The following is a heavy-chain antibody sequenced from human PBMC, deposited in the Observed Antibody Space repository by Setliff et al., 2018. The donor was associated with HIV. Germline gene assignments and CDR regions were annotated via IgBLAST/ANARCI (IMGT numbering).Heavy chain of an antibody. D-gene: IGHD1-1*01. CDR1: GVSISSGSYF. CDR2: IYYTGFA. V-gene: IGHV4-39*02. Sequence: SETLSLTCSVSGVSISSGSYFWGWIRQTPGKGLEWIGNIYYTGFAYYNPSLKSRVTISLDTSKTHFFLNLTSVTDADTAAYFCPREGRGDPAMATTRIDYWGQGKLVTVSS. J-gene: IGHJ4*02. CDR3: PREGRGDPAMATTRIDY.